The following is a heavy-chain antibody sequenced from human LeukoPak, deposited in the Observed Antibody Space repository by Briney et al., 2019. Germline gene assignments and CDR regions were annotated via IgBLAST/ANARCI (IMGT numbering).Heavy chain of an antibody. CDR3: TTSYYDSSGFRA. CDR1: GFGLNNAW. CDR2: IKSKTDGGTI. V-gene: IGHV3-15*01. J-gene: IGHJ4*02. Sequence: GESLRLSCAASGFGLNNAWMSWVRQAPGKGLEWVGRIKSKTDGGTIDYAAPVKGRSTISRDDSRNMVYLLMNSLKTEDTAVYYCTTSYYDSSGFRAWGQGTLVTVSS. D-gene: IGHD3-22*01.